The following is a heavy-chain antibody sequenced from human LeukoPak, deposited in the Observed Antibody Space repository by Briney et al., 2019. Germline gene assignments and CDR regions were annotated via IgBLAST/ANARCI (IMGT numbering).Heavy chain of an antibody. D-gene: IGHD2/OR15-2a*01. V-gene: IGHV1-46*01. CDR1: GYTFTTYY. Sequence: VASVKVSCKASGYTFTTYYMHWVRQAPGQGLEWMGIINPSSGSTTYAQKLQGRVSMTRDTSTNTVYMELSSLRNADTAVYYCARVGPTLYDYFDNWGQGTLVTVSS. CDR3: ARVGPTLYDYFDN. J-gene: IGHJ4*02. CDR2: INPSSGST.